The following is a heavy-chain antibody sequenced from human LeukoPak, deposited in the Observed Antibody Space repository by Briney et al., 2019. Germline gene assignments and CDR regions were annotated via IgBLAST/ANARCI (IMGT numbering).Heavy chain of an antibody. CDR1: GFTFSSYA. CDR3: AKERMTTTSFDY. V-gene: IGHV3-23*01. Sequence: GGSLRLSCAASGFTFSSYAMNWVRQAPGKGLEWVSDVSASGGTTHYADSVKGRFTISRDNSKNTLYLQMNSLRAEDTAVYYCAKERMTTTSFDYWGQGTLVTDSS. J-gene: IGHJ4*02. CDR2: VSASGGTT. D-gene: IGHD4-11*01.